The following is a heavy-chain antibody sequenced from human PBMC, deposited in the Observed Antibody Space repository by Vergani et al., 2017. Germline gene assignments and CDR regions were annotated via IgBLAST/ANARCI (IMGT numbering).Heavy chain of an antibody. CDR2: IWYDGSNK. J-gene: IGHJ2*01. D-gene: IGHD7-27*01. CDR1: GFTFSSYG. Sequence: VQLLESGGGLVQPGGSLRLSCAASGFTFSSYGMHWVRQAPGKGLEWVAVIWYDGSNKYYADSVKGRFTISRDNAKNSLYLQMNSLRAEDTALYYCAKDLNWGGWYFDLWGRGTLVTVSS. V-gene: IGHV3-33*03. CDR3: AKDLNWGGWYFDL.